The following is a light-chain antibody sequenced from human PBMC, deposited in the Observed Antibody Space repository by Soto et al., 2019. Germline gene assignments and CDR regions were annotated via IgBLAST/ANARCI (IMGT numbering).Light chain of an antibody. CDR3: QQYNNWPQT. Sequence: EIVMTQSPATLSVSPGERATLSCRASQSVSSNLAWYQQKPGQAPRLLIYGASTRATGIPARFSGSGSGTEFTLTISSLQSEYFAVYYCQQYNNWPQTFGQGTKVDI. V-gene: IGKV3-15*01. CDR1: QSVSSN. J-gene: IGKJ1*01. CDR2: GAS.